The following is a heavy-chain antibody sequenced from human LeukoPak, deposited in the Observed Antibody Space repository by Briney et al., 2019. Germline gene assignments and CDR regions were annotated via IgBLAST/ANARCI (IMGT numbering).Heavy chain of an antibody. D-gene: IGHD3-10*01. CDR3: ARGLITMVRGEKGYNWFDP. J-gene: IGHJ5*02. Sequence: SETLSLTCTVSGGSISSYYWSWIRQPAGKGREWIGRIYTSGSTNYNPSLKSRVTMSVDTSKNQFSLKLSSVTAADTAVYYCARGLITMVRGEKGYNWFDPWGQGTLVTVSS. CDR2: IYTSGST. V-gene: IGHV4-4*07. CDR1: GGSISSYY.